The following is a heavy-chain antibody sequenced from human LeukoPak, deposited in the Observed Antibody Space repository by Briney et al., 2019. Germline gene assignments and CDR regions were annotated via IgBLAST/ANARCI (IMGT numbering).Heavy chain of an antibody. CDR1: GFTFSSYA. D-gene: IGHD2-2*01. J-gene: IGHJ4*02. Sequence: GRSLRLSCAASGFTFSSYAMHWVRQAPGKGLEWVAVISYDGSNKYYADSVKGRFTISRDNSKNTLYLQMNSLRAEDTAVYYCARDVDGVPVDGNFDYWGQGTLVTVSS. CDR2: ISYDGSNK. V-gene: IGHV3-30-3*01. CDR3: ARDVDGVPVDGNFDY.